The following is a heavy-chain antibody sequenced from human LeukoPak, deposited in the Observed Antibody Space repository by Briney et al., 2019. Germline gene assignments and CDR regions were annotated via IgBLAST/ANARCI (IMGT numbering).Heavy chain of an antibody. V-gene: IGHV1-69*05. J-gene: IGHJ4*02. Sequence: SVKVSCKASGGTFISYAISWVRQAPGQGLEWMGVIIPIFGTAHYAQKFQGRGTITTDESTSTAYMELSSLRSEDTAVYYCAREAHTVKNYYDSSGYYPLRYWGQGTLVTVSS. D-gene: IGHD3-22*01. CDR1: GGTFISYA. CDR2: IIPIFGTA. CDR3: AREAHTVKNYYDSSGYYPLRY.